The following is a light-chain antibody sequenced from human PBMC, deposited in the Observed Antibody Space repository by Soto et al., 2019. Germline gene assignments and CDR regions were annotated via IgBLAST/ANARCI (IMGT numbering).Light chain of an antibody. CDR2: DVT. CDR1: SNDVGLYNY. V-gene: IGLV2-14*03. J-gene: IGLJ1*01. CDR3: SSYAGSSNV. Sequence: QSVLTQPASVSGSPGQSITISCTGSSNDVGLYNYVSWYQQHPGKAPKLVISDVTNRPSGVSDRFSGSKSGNTAFLTISGLQAEDEADYYCSSYAGSSNVFGTGTKLTVL.